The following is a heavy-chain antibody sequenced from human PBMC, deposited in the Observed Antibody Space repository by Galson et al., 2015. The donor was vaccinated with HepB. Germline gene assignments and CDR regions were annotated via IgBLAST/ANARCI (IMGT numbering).Heavy chain of an antibody. Sequence: SLRLSCAASGFTFSDYYMSWIRQAPGKGLEWVSYISSSSSYTNYADSVKGRFTISRDNAKNSLYLQMNSLRAEDTAVYYCARDLRTGIVGATRSATRSWVLDYWGQGTLVTVSS. CDR2: ISSSSSYT. CDR1: GFTFSDYY. D-gene: IGHD1-26*01. J-gene: IGHJ4*02. CDR3: ARDLRTGIVGATRSATRSWVLDY. V-gene: IGHV3-11*06.